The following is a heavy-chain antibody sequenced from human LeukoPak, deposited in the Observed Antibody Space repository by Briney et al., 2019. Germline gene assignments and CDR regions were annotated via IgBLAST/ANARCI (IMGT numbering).Heavy chain of an antibody. Sequence: PSETLSLTCTVSGGSISSSSYYWGWIRQPPGKGLEWIGSIYYSGSTFYNPSIKSRPTISVDTSKNQFSLHLHSVTAADTAVYYCVRNVTETTMGGGSNWFDPWGQGTLVTVSS. D-gene: IGHD5-18*01. J-gene: IGHJ5*02. CDR2: IYYSGST. CDR3: VRNVTETTMGGGSNWFDP. CDR1: GGSISSSSYY. V-gene: IGHV4-39*07.